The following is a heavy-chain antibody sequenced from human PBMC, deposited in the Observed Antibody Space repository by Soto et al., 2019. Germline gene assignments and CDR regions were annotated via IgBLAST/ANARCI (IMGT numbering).Heavy chain of an antibody. CDR1: RFTFNNYA. D-gene: IGHD2-15*01. Sequence: PGGSLRLSCAASRFTFNNYAMTWVRQAPGKGLEWVSDITGSGENTYYADSVKGRFTISRDNSRNTLYLQMSSLRADDTAVYYCAKSRRIGGSCSDFWGQGTLVTVSS. V-gene: IGHV3-23*01. CDR2: ITGSGENT. J-gene: IGHJ4*02. CDR3: AKSRRIGGSCSDF.